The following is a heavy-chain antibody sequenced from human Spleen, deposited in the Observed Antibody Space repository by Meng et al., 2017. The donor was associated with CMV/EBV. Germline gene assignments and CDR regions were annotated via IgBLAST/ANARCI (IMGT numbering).Heavy chain of an antibody. Sequence: SETLSLTCTVSGGSINSGGSYWSWIRQHPGKGLEWIRYKYYGGRTNYNPSLQSRVSITVDTSKNQFSLKPNSVTAADTAVYYCARGFSSWPNGGWFDPWGQGILVTVSS. CDR1: GGSINSGGSY. J-gene: IGHJ5*02. CDR3: ARGFSSWPNGGWFDP. CDR2: KYYGGRT. V-gene: IGHV4-31*03. D-gene: IGHD6-13*01.